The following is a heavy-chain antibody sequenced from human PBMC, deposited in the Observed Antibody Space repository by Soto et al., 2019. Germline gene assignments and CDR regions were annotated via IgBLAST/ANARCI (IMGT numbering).Heavy chain of an antibody. V-gene: IGHV4-4*02. Sequence: VQLHESGPGLVKASGTLSLTCAVSGDSISNFHWWTWLRQPPGRGLEWIGEIFHSGSTTYNPSLKSRVTISADKSTNQFSLNLNSVTAADTAVYYCARDGGELLQSGGGWFDPWGPGILVIVSS. CDR2: IFHSGST. J-gene: IGHJ5*02. CDR1: GDSISNFHW. CDR3: ARDGGELLQSGGGWFDP. D-gene: IGHD3-10*01.